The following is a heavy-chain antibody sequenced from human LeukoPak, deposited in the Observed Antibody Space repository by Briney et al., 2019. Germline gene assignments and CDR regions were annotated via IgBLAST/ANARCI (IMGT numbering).Heavy chain of an antibody. CDR1: GFTLLNYW. V-gene: IGHV3-7*05. CDR3: ARNSGGRWDNWFDP. CDR2: IKQDGSAK. D-gene: IGHD2-15*01. Sequence: GGSLRLSCAASGFTLLNYWMSWVRQAPGKGLEWVANIKQDGSAKYYVDSVKGRFTISRDNAKDSLYLQMNSLRAEDRAVYYCARNSGGRWDNWFDPWGQGTLVTVSS. J-gene: IGHJ5*02.